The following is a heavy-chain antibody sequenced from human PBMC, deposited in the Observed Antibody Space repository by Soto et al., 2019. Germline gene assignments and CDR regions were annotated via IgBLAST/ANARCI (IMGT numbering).Heavy chain of an antibody. CDR2: ISGSGGST. CDR3: AKDVGSGWLIFDY. D-gene: IGHD6-19*01. J-gene: IGHJ4*02. CDR1: GFTFSSDA. Sequence: EVQVLESGGGLVQPGGSLRLSCAASGFTFSSDAMSWVRQAPGKGLEWVSVISGSGGSTYYADSVKGRFTISRDNSKNSLYLQMNSLRAEDTAVYYCAKDVGSGWLIFDYWGQGTLVTVSS. V-gene: IGHV3-23*01.